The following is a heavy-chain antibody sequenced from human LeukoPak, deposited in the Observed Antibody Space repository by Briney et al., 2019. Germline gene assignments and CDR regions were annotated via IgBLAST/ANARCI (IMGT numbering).Heavy chain of an antibody. D-gene: IGHD3-22*01. Sequence: GGSLRLSCAASGFSFSTYAMHWVRQAPGKGLEWVAVISDDGSDKYYADSVKGRFTISRDNSKNTLYLQMSSLRAEDTAVYYCARDSGSGYYDSSGSFFDYWGQGTLVTVSS. J-gene: IGHJ4*02. CDR2: ISDDGSDK. CDR1: GFSFSTYA. CDR3: ARDSGSGYYDSSGSFFDY. V-gene: IGHV3-30*15.